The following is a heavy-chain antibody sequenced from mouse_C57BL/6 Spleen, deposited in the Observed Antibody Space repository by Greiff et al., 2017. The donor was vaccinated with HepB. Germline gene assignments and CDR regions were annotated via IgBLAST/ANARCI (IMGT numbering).Heavy chain of an antibody. Sequence: VQLQQPGAELVMPGASVKLSCKASGYTFTSYWMHWVKQRPGQGLEWIGEIDPSDSYTNYNQKFKGKSTLTVDKSSSTAYMQLSSLTSEDSAVYYCARAQETAQASWFAYWGQGTLVTVSA. CDR3: ARAQETAQASWFAY. J-gene: IGHJ3*01. V-gene: IGHV1-69*01. CDR2: IDPSDSYT. D-gene: IGHD3-2*02. CDR1: GYTFTSYW.